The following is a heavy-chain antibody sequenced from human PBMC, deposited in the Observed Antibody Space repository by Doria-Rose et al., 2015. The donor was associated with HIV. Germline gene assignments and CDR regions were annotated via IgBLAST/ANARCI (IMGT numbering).Heavy chain of an antibody. V-gene: IGHV2-26*01. CDR3: ARIKSSRWYHKYYFDF. Sequence: QVTLKESDPVLVKPTETLTLTCTVSGVSLSSPGMGVSWIRQPPGKALEWLANIFSDDERSYKSSLKSRLTISRCTSKSQVVLTMPDMDPVDTATYYCARIKSSRWYHKYYFDFWGQGTLVIVSA. D-gene: IGHD6-13*01. CDR2: IFSDDER. CDR1: GVSLSSPGMG. J-gene: IGHJ4*02.